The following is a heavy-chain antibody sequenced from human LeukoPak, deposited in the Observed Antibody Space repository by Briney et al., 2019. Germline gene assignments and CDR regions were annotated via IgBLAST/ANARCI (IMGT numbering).Heavy chain of an antibody. D-gene: IGHD3-22*01. CDR1: GLTFSNYA. CDR3: AEMGGYYYNSANYC. V-gene: IGHV3-23*01. CDR2: ISGSGGTT. Sequence: GGSLRLSCTASGLTFSNYAMSWVRQAPGKGLEWVSTISGSGGTTYYADSVRGRFTISRDNSKNTLYLQMNSLRVDDTAVYYCAEMGGYYYNSANYCWGQGTLVTVSS. J-gene: IGHJ4*02.